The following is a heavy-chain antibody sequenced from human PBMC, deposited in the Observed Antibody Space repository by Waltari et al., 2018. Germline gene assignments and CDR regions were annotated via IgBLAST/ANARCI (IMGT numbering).Heavy chain of an antibody. CDR1: GFTFGGSW. CDR2: IDQDGSTT. V-gene: IGHV3-7*01. Sequence: EVRLVQSGGGLVQPGGSLRLSCVASGFTFGGSWMSWVRQSPGKGLGCVANIDQDGSTTNYMGPVKGRFTISRDNAKNSVYLQMNSLRVDDTAVYFCARDPFHSSFDYWGQGALVTVSS. D-gene: IGHD3-16*01. CDR3: ARDPFHSSFDY. J-gene: IGHJ4*02.